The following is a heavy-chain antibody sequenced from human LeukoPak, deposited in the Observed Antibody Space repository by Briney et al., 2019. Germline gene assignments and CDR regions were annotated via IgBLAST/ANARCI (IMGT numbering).Heavy chain of an antibody. V-gene: IGHV3-48*03. Sequence: GGSLRLSCAASGFTFSSYEMNWVRQAPGRGLEWVSYISSSGSTIYYADSVKGRFTISRDNAKNSLYLQMISLRAEDTAFYYCASSRTERGYSFGYGYWGQGTLVTVSS. D-gene: IGHD5-18*01. J-gene: IGHJ4*02. CDR1: GFTFSSYE. CDR3: ASSRTERGYSFGYGY. CDR2: ISSSGSTI.